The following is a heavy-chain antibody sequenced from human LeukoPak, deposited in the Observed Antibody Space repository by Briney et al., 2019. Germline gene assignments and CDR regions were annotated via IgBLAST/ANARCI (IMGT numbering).Heavy chain of an antibody. D-gene: IGHD3-22*01. CDR2: LDSGGSTT. CDR3: ARVKFYYDSSGHSYPNWFDP. J-gene: IGHJ5*02. Sequence: PGGSLRLSCAASGFTFSSQWMHWVRQGPGKGLEWVSRLDSGGSTTNYADSVKGRFTISRDNAKNTLYLQMNSLRDEDTAVYYCARVKFYYDSSGHSYPNWFDPWGQGTLVTVSS. CDR1: GFTFSSQW. V-gene: IGHV3-74*01.